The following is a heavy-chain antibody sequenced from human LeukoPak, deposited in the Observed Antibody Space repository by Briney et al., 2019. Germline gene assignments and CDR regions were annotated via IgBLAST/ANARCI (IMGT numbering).Heavy chain of an antibody. J-gene: IGHJ6*04. D-gene: IGHD2-2*01. CDR2: ISAYNGNT. CDR3: ARDRAVVVPAAFLDV. CDR1: GYTFTSYG. Sequence: ASVKVSCKASGYTFTSYGISWVRQASGQGLEWMGWISAYNGNTNYAQKLQGRVTMTTDTSTSTAYMELRSLRSDDTAVYYCARDRAVVVPAAFLDVWGKGTTVTVSS. V-gene: IGHV1-18*01.